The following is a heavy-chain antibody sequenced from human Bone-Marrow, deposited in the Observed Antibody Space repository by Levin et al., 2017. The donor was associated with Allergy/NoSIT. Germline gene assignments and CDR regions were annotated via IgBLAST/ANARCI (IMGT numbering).Heavy chain of an antibody. Sequence: GESLKISCAASGFTFSFYAMHWVRQAPGKGLEWVAVISSDGTNKYYADSVRGRVTVSRDNSKNTVYLQMNSLRPDDSSVYYCARDLGRGRATWQLTWGQGTLVSVSS. V-gene: IGHV3-30-3*01. D-gene: IGHD3-16*01. J-gene: IGHJ4*02. CDR3: ARDLGRGRATWQLT. CDR1: GFTFSFYA. CDR2: ISSDGTNK.